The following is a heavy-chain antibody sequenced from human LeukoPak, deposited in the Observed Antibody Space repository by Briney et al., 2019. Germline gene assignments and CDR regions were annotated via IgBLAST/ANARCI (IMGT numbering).Heavy chain of an antibody. CDR1: GFTFSSYS. CDR3: ARGKSYRYINWFDP. D-gene: IGHD3-16*02. CDR2: ISSSSSTI. V-gene: IGHV3-48*04. J-gene: IGHJ5*02. Sequence: GGSLRLSCAASGFTFSSYSMNWVRQAPGKGLEWVSYISSSSSTIYYADSVKGRFTISRDNAKNSLYLQMNSLRAEDTAVYYCARGKSYRYINWFDPWGQGTLVTVSS.